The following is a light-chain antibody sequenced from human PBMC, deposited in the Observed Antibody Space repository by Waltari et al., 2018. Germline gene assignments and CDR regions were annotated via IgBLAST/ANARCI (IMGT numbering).Light chain of an antibody. CDR1: SSDIGSYNL. CDR3: CSYAGSSIFVV. V-gene: IGLV2-23*03. CDR2: EGS. Sequence: QSALTQPASVSGSPGQSITIPCTGTSSDIGSYNLVSWYQQHPGKAPKLLIYEGSKRPSGVSNRFSGSRSGNTASLTISGLQTEDEADYYCCSYAGSSIFVVFGGGTKLTVL. J-gene: IGLJ2*01.